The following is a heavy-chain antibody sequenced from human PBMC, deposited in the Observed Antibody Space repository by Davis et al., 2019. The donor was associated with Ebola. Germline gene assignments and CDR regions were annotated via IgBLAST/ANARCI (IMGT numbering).Heavy chain of an antibody. CDR3: AKVAPGGLYYYYGMDV. V-gene: IGHV3-23*01. CDR2: ISGSGGST. CDR1: GFTFSSYA. J-gene: IGHJ6*02. Sequence: PGGSLRLSCAASGFTFSSYAMSWVRQAPGKGLEWVSAISGSGGSTYYADSVKGRFTISRDNSKNTLYLQMNSLRAEDTAVYYCAKVAPGGLYYYYGMDVWGQGTTVTVSS.